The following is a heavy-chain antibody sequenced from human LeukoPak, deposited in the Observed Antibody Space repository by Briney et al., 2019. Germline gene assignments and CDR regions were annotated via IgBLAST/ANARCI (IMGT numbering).Heavy chain of an antibody. Sequence: GGSLRLSCEASGFTFSSYSMNWVRQAPGKGLEWVSYISSSSSTIYYADSVKGRFTVSRDNAKNSLYLQMNSLRAEDTAVYYCAREPTYCSSTSCPFSLGFDPWGQGTLVTVSS. V-gene: IGHV3-48*04. D-gene: IGHD2-2*01. J-gene: IGHJ5*02. CDR3: AREPTYCSSTSCPFSLGFDP. CDR2: ISSSSSTI. CDR1: GFTFSSYS.